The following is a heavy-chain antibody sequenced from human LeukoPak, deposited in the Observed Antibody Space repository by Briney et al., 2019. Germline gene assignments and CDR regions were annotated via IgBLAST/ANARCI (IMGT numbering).Heavy chain of an antibody. V-gene: IGHV4-59*01. D-gene: IGHD2-15*01. CDR2: IYYSGST. CDR1: GGSISSYY. J-gene: IGHJ6*02. Sequence: SETLSLTCTVSGGSISSYYWSWIRQPPGKGLEWIGYIYYSGSTNYNPSLKSRVTISVDASKNQFSLKLSSVTAADTAVYYCARVKLRGANYYGMDVWGQGTTVTVSS. CDR3: ARVKLRGANYYGMDV.